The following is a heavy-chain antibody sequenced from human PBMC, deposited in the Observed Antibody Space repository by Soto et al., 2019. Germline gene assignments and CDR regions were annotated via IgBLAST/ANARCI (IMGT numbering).Heavy chain of an antibody. J-gene: IGHJ4*02. CDR2: ISGSGGST. V-gene: IGHV3-23*01. CDR3: ARRGPGTYFDY. D-gene: IGHD6-13*01. Sequence: RRIIKAPGKGLEWVSVISGSGGSTYYADSVKGRFTISRDKSKNTLYLQMNSLRAEDTAVYYCARRGPGTYFDYWRQGTLVTVSS.